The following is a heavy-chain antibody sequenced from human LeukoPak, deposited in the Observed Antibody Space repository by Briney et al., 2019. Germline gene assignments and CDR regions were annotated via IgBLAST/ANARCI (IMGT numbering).Heavy chain of an antibody. D-gene: IGHD2-2*01. J-gene: IGHJ4*02. V-gene: IGHV3-53*05. CDR3: ARDGLVPADNPDY. CDR2: IYGGGDT. Sequence: PGGSLRLSCAASGFTVTDNYMNWVRQSSGKGLEWVSVIYGGGDTNYADSVKGRFTISRDNSKNTLYLQMNSLRAEDTAVYYCARDGLVPADNPDYWGQGTLVTVSS. CDR1: GFTVTDNY.